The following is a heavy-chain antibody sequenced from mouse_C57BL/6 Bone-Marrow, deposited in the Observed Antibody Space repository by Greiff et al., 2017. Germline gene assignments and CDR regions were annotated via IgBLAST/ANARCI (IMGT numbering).Heavy chain of an antibody. J-gene: IGHJ3*01. CDR1: GFTFGDYY. Sequence: EVQLVESGGGLVQPGGSLKLSCAASGFTFGDYYMYWVRQTPEKRLEWVAYISNGGGSTYYPDTVKGRFTISRDNAKNTLYLQMSRLKSEDTAMYYCARHGVTPYWGQGTLVTVSA. D-gene: IGHD2-1*01. CDR2: ISNGGGST. CDR3: ARHGVTPY. V-gene: IGHV5-12*01.